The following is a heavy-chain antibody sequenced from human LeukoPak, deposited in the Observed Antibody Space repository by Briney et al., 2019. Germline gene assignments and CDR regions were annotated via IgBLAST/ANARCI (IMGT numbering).Heavy chain of an antibody. CDR2: INTDGSST. J-gene: IGHJ3*02. Sequence: PGGSLRLSCAASGFTFSSYWMHWVRQASGKGLVWVSRINTDGSSTSYADSVKGRFTISRDNAKNTLYLQMNSLRAEDTAVYYCARDLAAQDIVVVPAGGAFDIWGQGTMVTVSS. CDR1: GFTFSSYW. V-gene: IGHV3-74*01. D-gene: IGHD2-2*01. CDR3: ARDLAAQDIVVVPAGGAFDI.